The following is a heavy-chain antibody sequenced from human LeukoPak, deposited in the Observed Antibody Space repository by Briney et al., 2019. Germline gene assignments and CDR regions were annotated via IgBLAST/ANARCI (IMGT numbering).Heavy chain of an antibody. V-gene: IGHV4-34*01. CDR1: GGSFSGYY. J-gene: IGHJ6*02. CDR3: ASLVIGSGYYYYYGMDV. D-gene: IGHD3-16*02. CDR2: INHSGST. Sequence: SETLSLTCAVYGGSFSGYYWSWIRQPPGKGLEWIGEINHSGSTNYNPSLKSRVTIPVDTSKNQFSLKLSSVTAADTAVYYCASLVIGSGYYYYYGMDVWGQGTTVTVSS.